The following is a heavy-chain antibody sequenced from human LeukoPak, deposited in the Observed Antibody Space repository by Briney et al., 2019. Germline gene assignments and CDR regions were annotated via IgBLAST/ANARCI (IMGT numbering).Heavy chain of an antibody. D-gene: IGHD6-6*01. CDR3: AHSSSSGSHYYYYYMDV. CDR1: GGTFSSYA. CDR2: IIPIFGTA. J-gene: IGHJ6*03. Sequence: ASVKVSCKASGGTFSSYAISWVRQAPGQGLEWMGGIIPIFGTANYAQKFQGRVTITTDESTSTAYMELSSLRSEDTAVYYCAHSSSSGSHYYYYYMDVWGKGTTVTVSS. V-gene: IGHV1-69*05.